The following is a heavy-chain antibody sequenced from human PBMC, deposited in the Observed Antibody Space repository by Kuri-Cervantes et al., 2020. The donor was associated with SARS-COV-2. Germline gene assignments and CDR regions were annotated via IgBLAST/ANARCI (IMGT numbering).Heavy chain of an antibody. Sequence: LSCTVSGGSISSRLYYWGWICQPPGRGLEWSGSIYYSGTTYYNPTLKSRVTISVDTSKNQFSLKLSSVTAADTAVYYCERGVNWNYVHNWFDPWGQGTLVTVSS. CDR3: ERGVNWNYVHNWFDP. J-gene: IGHJ5*02. V-gene: IGHV4-39*07. CDR2: IYYSGTT. CDR1: GGSISSRLYY. D-gene: IGHD1-7*01.